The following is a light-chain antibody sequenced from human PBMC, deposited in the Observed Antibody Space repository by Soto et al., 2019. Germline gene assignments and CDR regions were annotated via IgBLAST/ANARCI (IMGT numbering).Light chain of an antibody. CDR2: AAS. J-gene: IGKJ1*01. CDR1: QSVSSSY. Sequence: EVVLTQSPGTLSLSPGERTTLSCRASQSVSSSYLAWYQQKPGQAPRLLIYAASSRATGIPDRFSGSGSGTDSTLTISRLEPEDFAVYYCQQYGSSRWTFGQGTKVYIK. V-gene: IGKV3-20*01. CDR3: QQYGSSRWT.